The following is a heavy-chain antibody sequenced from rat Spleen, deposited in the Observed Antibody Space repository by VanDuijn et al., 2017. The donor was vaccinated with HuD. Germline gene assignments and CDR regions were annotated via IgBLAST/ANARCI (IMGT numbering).Heavy chain of an antibody. D-gene: IGHD1-11*01. J-gene: IGHJ4*01. CDR2: MRYYGDT. CDR1: GFSLTGYN. V-gene: IGHV2-63*01. CDR3: TSSHYSEGPYVMDA. Sequence: QVQLKESGPGLVQPSQTLSLTCTVSGFSLTGYNVHWVRQPSGKGLEWMGKMRYYGDTSYNSAPKSRLSISRDTSKNQVFLKMNSLQTDDTGTYYCTSSHYSEGPYVMDAWGQGASVTVSS.